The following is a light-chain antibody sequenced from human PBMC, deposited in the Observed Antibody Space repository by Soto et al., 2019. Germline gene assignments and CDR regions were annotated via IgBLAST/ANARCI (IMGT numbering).Light chain of an antibody. V-gene: IGLV1-40*01. Sequence: QSVLTQPPSVSGAPGQRVTISCTGNSSNLGAGYDVHWYQQLPGAAPKLVIFGNRNRPSGVPERFSGSKSGDTASLTVSGLQAEDEADYYCSSYTSTRTYVFGTGTKVTVL. CDR3: SSYTSTRTYV. CDR2: GNR. CDR1: SSNLGAGYD. J-gene: IGLJ1*01.